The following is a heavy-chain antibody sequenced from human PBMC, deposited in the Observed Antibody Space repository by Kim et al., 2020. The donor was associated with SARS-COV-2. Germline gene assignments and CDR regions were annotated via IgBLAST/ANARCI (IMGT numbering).Heavy chain of an antibody. J-gene: IGHJ4*02. CDR3: ARVPYYDSPIDY. V-gene: IGHV3-21*01. D-gene: IGHD3-22*01. Sequence: YAHARKGRLPISRDNAKNSLYLQMNSRRAEDTAVYYCARVPYYDSPIDYWGQGTLVTVSS.